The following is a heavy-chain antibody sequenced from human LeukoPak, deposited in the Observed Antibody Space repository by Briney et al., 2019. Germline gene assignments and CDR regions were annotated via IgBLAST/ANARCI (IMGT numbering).Heavy chain of an antibody. Sequence: AGGSLRLSCVVSGFSFNTYWMTWVRQAPGKGLEWVANIKQDGSEKYYVDSVKGRFTISRDNAKNSLYLQMNSLRADDTAVYYCARHPYAVLDYWGQGTLVTVSS. V-gene: IGHV3-7*01. CDR1: GFSFNTYW. D-gene: IGHD4-17*01. CDR2: IKQDGSEK. J-gene: IGHJ4*02. CDR3: ARHPYAVLDY.